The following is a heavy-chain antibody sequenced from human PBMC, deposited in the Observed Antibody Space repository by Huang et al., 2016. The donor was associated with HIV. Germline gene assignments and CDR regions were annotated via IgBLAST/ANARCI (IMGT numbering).Heavy chain of an antibody. CDR3: ARSAVPGDGDWFDP. D-gene: IGHD6-19*01. CDR2: IAYEGRNK. J-gene: IGHJ5*02. CDR1: GFTFTNYA. Sequence: QVQLVESGGGLVQPGRSLRLSCAASGFTFTNYAIHWVRQAPGKGLEGVAFIAYEGRNKFYADAVKCRFTISRDNSKSTLYLLMNSLRVDDTALYYCARSAVPGDGDWFDPWGQGTLVTVSS. V-gene: IGHV3-30*04.